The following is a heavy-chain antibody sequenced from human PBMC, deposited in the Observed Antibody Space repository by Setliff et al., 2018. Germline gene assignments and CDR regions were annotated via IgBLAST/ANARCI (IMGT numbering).Heavy chain of an antibody. Sequence: GSLRLSCAASGFAFASHNMLWVRQAPGKGLEWVAAISSANNYLVYADSVKGRFTVSRDNSKNTLYLQMNSLRVEDTAVYYCARDFHLGIGDGFDLWGQGTMVTVSS. J-gene: IGHJ3*01. D-gene: IGHD7-27*01. CDR3: ARDFHLGIGDGFDL. V-gene: IGHV3-21*01. CDR2: ISSANNYL. CDR1: GFAFASHN.